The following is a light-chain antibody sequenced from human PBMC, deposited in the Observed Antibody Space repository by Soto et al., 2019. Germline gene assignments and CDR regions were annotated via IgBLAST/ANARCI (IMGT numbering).Light chain of an antibody. CDR1: QGISSY. J-gene: IGKJ1*01. V-gene: IGKV1-8*01. Sequence: AIRMTQSPSSLSASTGDRVTITSRASQGISSYLAWYQQKPGKAPKVMIYAASTLQSGVPSRFRGSGSGTDFTLTISCLQSEDFETYYCQHYNSYSEAFGQGTKVDI. CDR2: AAS. CDR3: QHYNSYSEA.